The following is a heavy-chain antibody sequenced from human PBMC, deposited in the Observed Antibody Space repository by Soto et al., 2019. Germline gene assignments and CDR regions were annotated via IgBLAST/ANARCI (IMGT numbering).Heavy chain of an antibody. D-gene: IGHD2-15*01. CDR3: ARDNIVRNWFDP. CDR2: IYSGGST. J-gene: IGHJ5*02. V-gene: IGHV3-53*01. CDR1: GFTVSSNY. Sequence: EVQLVESGGGLIQPGGSLRLSCAASGFTVSSNYMSWVRQAPGKGLEWVSVIYSGGSTYYADSVKGRFTISRDNSKNTLYLQMHSLRAEDTAVYYCARDNIVRNWFDPWGQGTLVTVSS.